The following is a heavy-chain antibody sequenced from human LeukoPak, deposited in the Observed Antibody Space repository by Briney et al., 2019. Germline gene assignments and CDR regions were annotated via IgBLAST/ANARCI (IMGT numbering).Heavy chain of an antibody. Sequence: GGSLRLSCAASRFTFGNYGMTWVRQAPGKGLEWVSSISGSGGSTYYADSVKGRFTISRDNAKNSLYLQMNSLRAEDTAVYYCARESYGDYPDYWGQGTLVTVSS. CDR2: ISGSGGST. D-gene: IGHD4-17*01. CDR3: ARESYGDYPDY. V-gene: IGHV3-23*01. CDR1: RFTFGNYG. J-gene: IGHJ4*02.